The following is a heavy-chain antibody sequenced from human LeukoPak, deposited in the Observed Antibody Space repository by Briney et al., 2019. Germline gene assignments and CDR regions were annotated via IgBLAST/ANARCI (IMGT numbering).Heavy chain of an antibody. J-gene: IGHJ4*02. CDR1: GGSISSSSYY. CDR3: AKDIGGYYYDSSGLFDY. D-gene: IGHD3-22*01. CDR2: IYYSGST. V-gene: IGHV4-39*02. Sequence: SETLSLTCTVSGGSISSSSYYWGWIRQPPGKGLEWIGSIYYSGSTYYNPSLKSRVTISVDTSKNQFSLKLSSVTAADTAVYYCAKDIGGYYYDSSGLFDYWGQGTLVTVSS.